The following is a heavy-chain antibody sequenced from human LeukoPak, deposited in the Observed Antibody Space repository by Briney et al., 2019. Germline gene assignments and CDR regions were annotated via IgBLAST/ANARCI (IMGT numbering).Heavy chain of an antibody. D-gene: IGHD1-26*01. Sequence: ASVKVSCKASGYTFSDYYMNWVRQAPGQGLEWMGWIHPNTGGTYYAQKFQGRVTMTRDTSISTGYMELSLRSDDTAVYYCARDLMGAYNWFDPWGQGTLVTVSS. CDR2: IHPNTGGT. CDR1: GYTFSDYY. J-gene: IGHJ5*02. V-gene: IGHV1-2*02. CDR3: ARDLMGAYNWFDP.